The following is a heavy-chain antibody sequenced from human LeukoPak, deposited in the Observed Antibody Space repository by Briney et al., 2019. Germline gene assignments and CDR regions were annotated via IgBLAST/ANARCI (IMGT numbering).Heavy chain of an antibody. V-gene: IGHV7-4-1*02. Sequence: ASVKVSCKAFGYTFTNYGINWVRQAPGQGLEWMGWMNTNTGNPTYAQGFTGEIVFSLETSVSTAYLQISSLKAEDTAVYYCARGRGSSARLGYSYFYIDVWGKGTTVTVSS. CDR1: GYTFTNYG. CDR2: MNTNTGNP. D-gene: IGHD1-26*01. CDR3: ARGRGSSARLGYSYFYIDV. J-gene: IGHJ6*03.